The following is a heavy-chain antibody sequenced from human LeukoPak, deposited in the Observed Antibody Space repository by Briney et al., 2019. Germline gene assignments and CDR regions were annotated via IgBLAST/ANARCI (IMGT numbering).Heavy chain of an antibody. J-gene: IGHJ4*02. CDR1: GFTFSSYG. D-gene: IGHD3-10*01. Sequence: PGRSLRLSCAASGFTFSSYGMHWVRQAPGKGLEWVALISLDGSNKDYAESVKGRFTISRDSSKNTPYLQMNSLRAEDTAVYYCAKDGEVSWFGPESYWGQGTLVAVSS. CDR2: ISLDGSNK. CDR3: AKDGEVSWFGPESY. V-gene: IGHV3-30*18.